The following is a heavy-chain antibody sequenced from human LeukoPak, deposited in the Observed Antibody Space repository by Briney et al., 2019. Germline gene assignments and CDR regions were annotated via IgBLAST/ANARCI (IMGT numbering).Heavy chain of an antibody. CDR2: IYPRDGST. CDR1: GYSFTSNY. Sequence: ASVKVSCKVSGYSFTSNYIHWVRQAPGQGLEWMGMIYPRDGSTSYAQRFQDRVTVTRDTSTSTVHMELSGLRSEDTVVYYCARDQEGFDYWGQGTLVTVSP. J-gene: IGHJ4*02. V-gene: IGHV1-46*01. CDR3: ARDQEGFDY.